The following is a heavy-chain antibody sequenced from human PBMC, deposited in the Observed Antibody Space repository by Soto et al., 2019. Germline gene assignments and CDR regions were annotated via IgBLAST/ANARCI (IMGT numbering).Heavy chain of an antibody. V-gene: IGHV1-18*01. CDR1: GYTFTNYG. Sequence: XSVKVCCTASGYTFTNYGIGLVRQAPGQGLEWMGWISAYNGNTNYAQKLQGRVTMTTDTSTSTAYMELRTLRSDDTAVYYCARDTHFFGVVIDPDPWGQGTLVTVSS. D-gene: IGHD3-3*01. CDR3: ARDTHFFGVVIDPDP. J-gene: IGHJ5*02. CDR2: ISAYNGNT.